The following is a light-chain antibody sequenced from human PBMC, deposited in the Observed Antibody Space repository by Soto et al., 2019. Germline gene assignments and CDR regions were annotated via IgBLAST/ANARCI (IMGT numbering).Light chain of an antibody. V-gene: IGKV1-39*01. CDR2: AAS. Sequence: DIQMTQSPSPLSASVGDRVTITCRASQSISSFLNWYQQKPGKAPKLLIYAASSLQSGVPSRFSGSGSGTDFTLTISSLQPEDFATYFCQQSYSTLPMYTFGQGTKLEIK. CDR1: QSISSF. CDR3: QQSYSTLPMYT. J-gene: IGKJ2*01.